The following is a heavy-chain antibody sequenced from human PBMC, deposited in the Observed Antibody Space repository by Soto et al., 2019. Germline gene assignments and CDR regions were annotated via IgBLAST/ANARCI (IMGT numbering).Heavy chain of an antibody. J-gene: IGHJ4*02. Sequence: QITLKESGPTLVEPTQTLTLTCTFSGFSLTTGELGVGWIRQPPGKALEWLSLIYWDGDEHYTPSLKSRLTITKDTSNNQVVLTMTNMDPVVTATYFCAHLLGGCRRTTCSPLRFDYWGQGTLVTVSS. CDR2: IYWDGDE. V-gene: IGHV2-5*02. D-gene: IGHD2-2*01. CDR3: AHLLGGCRRTTCSPLRFDY. CDR1: GFSLTTGELG.